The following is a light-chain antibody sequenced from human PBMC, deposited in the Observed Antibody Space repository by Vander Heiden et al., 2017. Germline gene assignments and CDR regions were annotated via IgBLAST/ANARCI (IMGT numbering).Light chain of an antibody. CDR3: QSDDSNTVV. CDR1: GGSVASNY. V-gene: IGLV6-57*02. Sequence: NFMLPQPHSVSASPGKTVTISCTGSGGSVASNYVQWYQQRPGSTPTTVMYHDNRRPSVVPDRISGSIDSASNSAALTISGLKSEDEDDYYWQSDDSNTVVFGGGTMRTVL. CDR2: HDN. J-gene: IGLJ2*01.